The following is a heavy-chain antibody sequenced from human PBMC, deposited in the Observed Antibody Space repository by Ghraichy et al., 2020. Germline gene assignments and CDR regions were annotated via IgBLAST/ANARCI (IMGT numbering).Heavy chain of an antibody. V-gene: IGHV3-43*01. CDR3: ARSLTTVTTTAFDY. D-gene: IGHD4-17*01. CDR1: GFTFDDYT. Sequence: GGSLRLSCAASGFTFDDYTMHWVRQAPGKGLEWVSLISWDGGSTYYADSVKGRFTISRDNSKNSLYLQMNSLRTEDTALYYCARSLTTVTTTAFDYWGQGTLVTVSS. CDR2: ISWDGGST. J-gene: IGHJ4*02.